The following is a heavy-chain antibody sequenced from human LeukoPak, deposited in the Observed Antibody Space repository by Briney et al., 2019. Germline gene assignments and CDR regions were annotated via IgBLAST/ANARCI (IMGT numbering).Heavy chain of an antibody. D-gene: IGHD3-3*01. CDR1: GGSISSYY. J-gene: IGHJ4*02. V-gene: IGHV4-59*01. Sequence: SEPLSLTCTVSGGSISSYYWSWIRQPTGKGLEWIGYIYYSGSTNYNPSLKSRVTISVDTSKNQFSLKLSSVTAADTAVYYCARSPFGGDDYWGQGTLVTVSS. CDR2: IYYSGST. CDR3: ARSPFGGDDY.